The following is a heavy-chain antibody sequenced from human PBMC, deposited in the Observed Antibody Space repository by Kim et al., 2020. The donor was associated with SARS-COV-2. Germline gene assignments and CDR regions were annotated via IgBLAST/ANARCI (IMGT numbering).Heavy chain of an antibody. D-gene: IGHD3-10*01. CDR3: ARQGSRVTMVRGVPRYYYGMDV. Sequence: GESLKISCKGSGYSFTSYWISWVRQMPGKGLEWMGRIDPSDSYTNYSPSFQGHVTISADKSISTAYLQWSSLKASDTAMYYCARQGSRVTMVRGVPRYYYGMDVWGQGTTVTVSS. CDR1: GYSFTSYW. CDR2: IDPSDSYT. V-gene: IGHV5-10-1*01. J-gene: IGHJ6*02.